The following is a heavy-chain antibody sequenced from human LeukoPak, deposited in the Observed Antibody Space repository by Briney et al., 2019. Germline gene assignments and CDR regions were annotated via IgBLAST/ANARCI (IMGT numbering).Heavy chain of an antibody. J-gene: IGHJ6*03. V-gene: IGHV3-48*01. Sequence: GGSLRLSCAASGFAFNTYSMNWVRQAPGKGLEWVSYISSTSGTIYYADSVKGRFTISRDNAKNSLYLQMSSLRAEDTAVYYCARGDNWDYYFYMDVWGKGTTVTVSS. CDR2: ISSTSGTI. D-gene: IGHD1-1*01. CDR3: ARGDNWDYYFYMDV. CDR1: GFAFNTYS.